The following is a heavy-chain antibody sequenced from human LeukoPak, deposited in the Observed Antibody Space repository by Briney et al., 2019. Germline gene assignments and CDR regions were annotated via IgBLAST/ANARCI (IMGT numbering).Heavy chain of an antibody. CDR1: GFIFSSYG. J-gene: IGHJ3*02. CDR2: IRYDGSRK. D-gene: IGHD4/OR15-4a*01. V-gene: IGHV3-30*02. Sequence: QPGGPLRLSCAASGFIFSSYGMHWVRQAPDKGLEWVAFIRYDGSRKYYADSVKGRFTISRDNSKNTLYLQMNSLRAEDTAMYYCAKVSLNMVNDAFDIWGQGTMVSVSS. CDR3: AKVSLNMVNDAFDI.